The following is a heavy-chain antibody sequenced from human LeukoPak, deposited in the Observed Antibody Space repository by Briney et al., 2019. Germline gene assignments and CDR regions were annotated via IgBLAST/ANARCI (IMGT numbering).Heavy chain of an antibody. Sequence: ASVKVSCKASGGTFSSYAISWVRQAPGQGLEWMGGIIPIFGTANYAQKFQGRVTITADESTSTAYMELSSLRSEDTAVYYCAREDVAARDGYDYWGQGTLVTVSS. CDR3: AREDVAARDGYDY. V-gene: IGHV1-69*13. J-gene: IGHJ4*02. D-gene: IGHD5-24*01. CDR1: GGTFSSYA. CDR2: IIPIFGTA.